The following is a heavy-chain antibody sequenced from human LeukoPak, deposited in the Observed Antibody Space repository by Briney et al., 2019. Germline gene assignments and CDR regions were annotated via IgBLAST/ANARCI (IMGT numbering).Heavy chain of an antibody. V-gene: IGHV1-2*02. Sequence: ASVKVSCKASGYTFTGHYMHWVRQAPGQGLEWMAWINPNSGGTNYAQKFQGRVTMTRDTSISTAYMELSSLRSEDTAVYYCARGNLIDLCFDYWGQGTLVTVSS. CDR3: ARGNLIDLCFDY. CDR1: GYTFTGHY. CDR2: INPNSGGT. D-gene: IGHD2-8*01. J-gene: IGHJ4*02.